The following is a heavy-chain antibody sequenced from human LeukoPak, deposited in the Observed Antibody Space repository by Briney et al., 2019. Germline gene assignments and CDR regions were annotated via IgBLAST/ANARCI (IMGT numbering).Heavy chain of an antibody. CDR2: ISSSSTI. V-gene: IGHV3-69-1*01. CDR3: AREGGSYSVHS. J-gene: IGHJ4*02. D-gene: IGHD1-26*01. Sequence: PGGSLRLSCAASGFTFSNYVMSWVRQAPGKGLEWVSFISSSSTIFYANSVKGRFTISRDNAKNSLYLQMNSLRAEDTAVYYCAREGGSYSVHSWGQGTLVTVSS. CDR1: GFTFSNYV.